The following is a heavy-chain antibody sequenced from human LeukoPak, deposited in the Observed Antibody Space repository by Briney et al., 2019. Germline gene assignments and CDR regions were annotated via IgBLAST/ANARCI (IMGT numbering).Heavy chain of an antibody. D-gene: IGHD4-23*01. Sequence: GGSLRLSCAASGFTFSSYAMHWVRQAPGKGLEWVAVISYDGSNKYYADSVKGRFTISRVNSKNALYLQMNSLRAEDTAVYYCARVGNYGGKGYFDYWGQGTLVTVSS. V-gene: IGHV3-30-3*01. CDR1: GFTFSSYA. CDR3: ARVGNYGGKGYFDY. J-gene: IGHJ4*02. CDR2: ISYDGSNK.